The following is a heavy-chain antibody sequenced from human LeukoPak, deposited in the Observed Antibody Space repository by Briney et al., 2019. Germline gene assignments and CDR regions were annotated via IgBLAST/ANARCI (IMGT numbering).Heavy chain of an antibody. CDR2: INHSGST. V-gene: IGHV4-34*01. CDR3: ARGPFAPGSYSGSYLDDY. J-gene: IGHJ4*02. D-gene: IGHD1-26*01. CDR1: GGSFSGYY. Sequence: PSETLSLTCAVYGGSFSGYYWSWIRQPPGKGLEWIGEINHSGSTNYNPSLKSRVTISVDTSKNQFSLKLSSVTAADTAVYYCARGPFAPGSYSGSYLDDYWGQGTLVTVSS.